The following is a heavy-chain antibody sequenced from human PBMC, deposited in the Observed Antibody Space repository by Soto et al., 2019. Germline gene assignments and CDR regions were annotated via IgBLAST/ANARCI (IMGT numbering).Heavy chain of an antibody. CDR1: GYTFTSYG. V-gene: IGHV1-18*01. CDR3: ARDSQDIVVVVAAKALDY. Sequence: ASVKVSCKASGYTFTSYGISWVRQAPGQGLEWMGWISAYNGNTNYAQKLQGRVTMTTDTSTSTAYMELRSLRSDDTAVYYCARDSQDIVVVVAAKALDYWGQGTLVTVSS. CDR2: ISAYNGNT. D-gene: IGHD2-15*01. J-gene: IGHJ4*02.